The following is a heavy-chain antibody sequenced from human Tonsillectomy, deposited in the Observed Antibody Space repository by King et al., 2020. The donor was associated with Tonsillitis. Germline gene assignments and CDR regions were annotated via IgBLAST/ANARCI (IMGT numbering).Heavy chain of an antibody. J-gene: IGHJ4*02. CDR3: ARVAYCGGDCYGGAFDY. D-gene: IGHD2-21*02. V-gene: IGHV3-74*01. CDR1: GFTVSSYW. CDR2: INSDGSST. Sequence: VQLVESGGGLVQPGGSLRLFCAASGFTVSSYWMHWVRQAPGKGLVLVLRINSDGSSTSYVDSVKVRFTISRDNAKNTMYLQMNSLRADDTAVYYCARVAYCGGDCYGGAFDYWGQGTLVTVSP.